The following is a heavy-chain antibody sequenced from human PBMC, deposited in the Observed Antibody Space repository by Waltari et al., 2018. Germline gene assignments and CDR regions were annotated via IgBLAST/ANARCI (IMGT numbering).Heavy chain of an antibody. J-gene: IGHJ4*02. V-gene: IGHV3-23*01. CDR3: AKLGKVMVAATFDN. Sequence: EVQLLESGGGLIQPGGSLRLSCAASGFTFGTYAMSWVRQAPGKGLEWVSGITGSGGSTYYADSVKGRFTISRDNSKNTLYLQMNSLRAEDTAVYYCAKLGKVMVAATFDNWGQGTLVTVSS. CDR1: GFTFGTYA. D-gene: IGHD2-15*01. CDR2: ITGSGGST.